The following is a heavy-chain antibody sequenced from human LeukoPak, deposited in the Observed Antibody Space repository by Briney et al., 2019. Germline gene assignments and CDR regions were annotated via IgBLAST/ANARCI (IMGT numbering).Heavy chain of an antibody. CDR1: GYTFTSYG. J-gene: IGHJ4*02. CDR3: ARSGTYNWNPNLGYY. CDR2: ISAYNGNT. V-gene: IGHV1-18*01. D-gene: IGHD1-20*01. Sequence: ASVKVSCKASGYTFTSYGISWVRQAPGQGLEWMGWISAYNGNTNYAQKLQGRVTMTTDTSTSTAYMELRSLRSDDTAVYYCARSGTYNWNPNLGYYWGQGTLVTVSS.